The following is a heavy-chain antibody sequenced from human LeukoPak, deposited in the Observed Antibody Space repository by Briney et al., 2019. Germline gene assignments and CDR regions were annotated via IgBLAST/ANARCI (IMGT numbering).Heavy chain of an antibody. V-gene: IGHV3-15*01. J-gene: IGHJ4*02. CDR3: TTDVYYDSSGYPTEIDY. D-gene: IGHD3-22*01. CDR1: GFTFSNAW. Sequence: GGSLRLSCAASGFTFSNAWMSWVRQAPGKGLEWVGRIKSKTDGGTTDYAAPVKGRFTISRDDSKNTLYLQMNSLKTEDTAVYYCTTDVYYDSSGYPTEIDYWGQGTLVTVSS. CDR2: IKSKTDGGTT.